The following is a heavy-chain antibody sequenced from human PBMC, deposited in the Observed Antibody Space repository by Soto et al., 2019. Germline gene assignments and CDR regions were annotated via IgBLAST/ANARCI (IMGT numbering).Heavy chain of an antibody. Sequence: SETLSLTCTVSGGSISSSSYYWGWIRQPPGKGLEWIGSIYYSGYTYYNPSLKRRVNISVDTSKNQLSLKLSSVTAADTAVYYCARHNGPLYVGYYYDMDVWGQGTTVT. V-gene: IGHV4-39*01. D-gene: IGHD3-16*01. CDR1: GGSISSSSYY. CDR3: ARHNGPLYVGYYYDMDV. J-gene: IGHJ6*02. CDR2: IYYSGYT.